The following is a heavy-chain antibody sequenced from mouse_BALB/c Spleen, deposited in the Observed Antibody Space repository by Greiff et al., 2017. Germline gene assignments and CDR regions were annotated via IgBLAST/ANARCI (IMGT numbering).Heavy chain of an antibody. Sequence: VKVVESGPGLVAPSQSLSITCTVTGFSLTGYGVNCVRQPPGKGLEWLGMIWGDGSTDYNSALKSRLSISKDNSKSQVFLKMNSLQTEDTARYYCAREDYGSSYGFAYWGQGTLVTVSA. V-gene: IGHV2-6-7*01. D-gene: IGHD1-1*01. J-gene: IGHJ3*01. CDR2: IWGDGST. CDR3: AREDYGSSYGFAY. CDR1: GFSLTGYG.